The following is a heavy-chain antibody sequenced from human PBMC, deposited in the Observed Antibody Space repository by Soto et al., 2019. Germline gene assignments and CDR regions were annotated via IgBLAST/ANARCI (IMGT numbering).Heavy chain of an antibody. Sequence: QVQLVESGGGVVQPGRSLRLSCAASGFTFGSYAMHWVRQAPGKGLEGVAVISYDGSNKYYADSVKGRFTISRDNSKNTLYLQMNSLRAEDTAVYYCARDGAMVTFDYWGQGTLVTVSS. CDR1: GFTFGSYA. D-gene: IGHD5-18*01. CDR2: ISYDGSNK. J-gene: IGHJ4*02. V-gene: IGHV3-30-3*01. CDR3: ARDGAMVTFDY.